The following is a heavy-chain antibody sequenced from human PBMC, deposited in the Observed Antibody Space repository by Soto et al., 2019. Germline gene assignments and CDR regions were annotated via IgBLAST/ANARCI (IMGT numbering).Heavy chain of an antibody. Sequence: EVQLVESGGGLVQPGGSLRLSCAASGFTVSSNYMSWVRQAPGKGLEWVSVIYSGGSTYYADSVKGRFTISRDNSKNSLYFQMTRLRAEDAAVYYCARDNPAHGRSWEGGEYFQHGGQGTLVTVSS. CDR2: IYSGGST. CDR1: GFTVSSNY. J-gene: IGHJ1*01. V-gene: IGHV3-66*01. CDR3: ARDNPAHGRSWEGGEYFQH. D-gene: IGHD6-13*01.